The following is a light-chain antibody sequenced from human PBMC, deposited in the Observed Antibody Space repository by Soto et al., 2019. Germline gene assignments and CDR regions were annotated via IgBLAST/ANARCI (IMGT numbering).Light chain of an antibody. CDR2: DAS. CDR3: QQHGISHIT. CDR1: QSVSSN. Sequence: EILLTQSPATLSVSPGERATLSCRASQSVSSNLAWYQQKPGLAPRLLIYDASSRATGIPDRFSGSGSGTDFTLTITRLEPDDSAVYYCQQHGISHITFGQGTRLENK. V-gene: IGKV3D-20*01. J-gene: IGKJ5*01.